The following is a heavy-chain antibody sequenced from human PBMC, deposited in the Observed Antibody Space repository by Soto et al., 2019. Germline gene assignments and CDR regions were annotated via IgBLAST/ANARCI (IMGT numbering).Heavy chain of an antibody. CDR3: TLNHCAGGGCYDRDY. D-gene: IGHD2-15*01. V-gene: IGHV4-31*11. CDR2: ISSGGSP. Sequence: VQLQESGPGLVKPSQTLSLTCAVSDESVTSPGNYWNWIRQRPDTGLEWIGYISSGGSPFYNPSLHSRVSISLDTSNNLFSLTLNSVTAADTAVYYCTLNHCAGGGCYDRDYWGQGTRVTVSS. J-gene: IGHJ1*01. CDR1: DESVTSPGNY.